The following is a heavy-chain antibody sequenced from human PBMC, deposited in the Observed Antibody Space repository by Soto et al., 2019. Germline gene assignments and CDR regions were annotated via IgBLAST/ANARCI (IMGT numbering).Heavy chain of an antibody. CDR2: IKQDGSEK. CDR3: ARAGGYRRTRPTPRATDMAD. CDR1: GFTFSSYW. J-gene: IGHJ6*02. Sequence: PGGSLRLSCAASGFTFSSYWMSWVRQAPGKGLEWVANIKQDGSEKYYVDSVKGRFTISRDNAKNSLYLQMNSLRAEDTAVYYCARAGGYRRTRPTPRATDMADSGHGPTLTV. D-gene: IGHD5-12*01. V-gene: IGHV3-7*02.